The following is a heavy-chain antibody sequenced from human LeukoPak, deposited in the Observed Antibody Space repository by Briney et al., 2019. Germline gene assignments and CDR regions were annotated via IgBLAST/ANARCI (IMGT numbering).Heavy chain of an antibody. J-gene: IGHJ4*02. Sequence: PGRSLRLSCAASGFTFSSYGMHWVRQAPGKGLEWVAVISYDGSNKYYADSVKGRFTIPRDNSKNTLYLQMNSLRAEDTAVYYCAKRIGTTGTGDYWGQGTLVTVSS. CDR1: GFTFSSYG. V-gene: IGHV3-30*18. D-gene: IGHD1-1*01. CDR3: AKRIGTTGTGDY. CDR2: ISYDGSNK.